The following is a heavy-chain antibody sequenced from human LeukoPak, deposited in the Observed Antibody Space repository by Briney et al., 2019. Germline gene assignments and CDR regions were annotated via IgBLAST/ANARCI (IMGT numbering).Heavy chain of an antibody. J-gene: IGHJ4*02. CDR1: GGSISSYY. Sequence: SETLSLTCTVSGGSISSYYWSWIRQPAGKGLEWIGRIYTSGTTNYNPSLKSRDTMSLDTSKNQFSLKLTSVTAADTAVYYCARDGYGSGSRIDHWGQGTLVTVSS. V-gene: IGHV4-4*07. CDR2: IYTSGTT. D-gene: IGHD3-10*01. CDR3: ARDGYGSGSRIDH.